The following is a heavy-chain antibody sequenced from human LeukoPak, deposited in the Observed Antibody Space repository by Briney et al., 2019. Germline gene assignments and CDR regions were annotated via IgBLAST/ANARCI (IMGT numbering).Heavy chain of an antibody. CDR1: GYTFSSYT. Sequence: ASVKVSCKASGYTFSSYTIIWVRQAPGQGLEWMGWINTNTGNPTYAQGFTGRYVFSLDTSVSTAYLQISGLTADDTAVYFCGRDPRLGIRGYTYGYIDYWGQGTLVTVSS. CDR3: GRDPRLGIRGYTYGYIDY. D-gene: IGHD5-18*01. CDR2: INTNTGNP. V-gene: IGHV7-4-1*02. J-gene: IGHJ4*02.